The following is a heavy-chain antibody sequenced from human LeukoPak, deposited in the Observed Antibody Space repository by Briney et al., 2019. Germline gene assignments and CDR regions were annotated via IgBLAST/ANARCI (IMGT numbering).Heavy chain of an antibody. D-gene: IGHD3-22*01. CDR3: ARNRVIVVVIADFDY. J-gene: IGHJ4*02. CDR2: ISSNGGST. V-gene: IGHV3-64*01. CDR1: GFTFSSYA. Sequence: GGSLRLSCAASGFTFSSYAMHWVRQAPGKGLEYVSAISSNGGSTYYANSVKGRFTISRDNSKNTLYLQMGSLRAEDTAVYYCARNRVIVVVIADFDYWGQGTLVTVSS.